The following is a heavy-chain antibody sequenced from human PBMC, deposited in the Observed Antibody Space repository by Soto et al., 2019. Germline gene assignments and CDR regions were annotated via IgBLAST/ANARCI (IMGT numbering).Heavy chain of an antibody. D-gene: IGHD2-21*02. CDR1: GFTFSSYG. V-gene: IGHV3-33*01. CDR2: IWYDGSNK. Sequence: GGSLRLSCAASGFTFSSYGMHWVRQAPGKGLEWVAVIWYDGSNKYYADSVKGRFTISRDNSKNTLYLQMNSLRAEDTAVYYCARGTSVVTAIQYFQHWGQGTLVTVSS. CDR3: ARGTSVVTAIQYFQH. J-gene: IGHJ1*01.